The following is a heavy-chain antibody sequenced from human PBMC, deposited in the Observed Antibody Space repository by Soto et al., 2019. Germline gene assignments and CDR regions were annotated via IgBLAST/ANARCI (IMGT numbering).Heavy chain of an antibody. J-gene: IGHJ4*02. CDR1: GFTFSSYD. D-gene: IGHD6-19*01. V-gene: IGHV3-13*01. CDR3: ARGYSSGWPVEYYFDY. CDR2: IGTAGDT. Sequence: GGSLRLSCAASGFTFSSYDMHWVRQATGKGLEWVSAIGTAGDTYYPGSVKGRFTISRENAKNSLYLQMTSLRAGDTAVYYCARGYSSGWPVEYYFDYWGQGTLVTVSS.